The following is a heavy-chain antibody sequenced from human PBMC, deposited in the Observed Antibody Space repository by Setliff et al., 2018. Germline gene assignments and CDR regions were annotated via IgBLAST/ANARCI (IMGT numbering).Heavy chain of an antibody. CDR3: ARLGAPASHDAFDI. D-gene: IGHD6-25*01. Sequence: GESLKISCKGSGYRFTTYWIDWVRQMPGKGPEWMGIVFSGDSDTRYSPSFQGQVTMSADKSINTAYLQWSSLKASDTAMYYCARLGAPASHDAFDIWGQGTMVTVSS. V-gene: IGHV5-51*01. CDR2: VFSGDSDT. J-gene: IGHJ3*02. CDR1: GYRFTTYW.